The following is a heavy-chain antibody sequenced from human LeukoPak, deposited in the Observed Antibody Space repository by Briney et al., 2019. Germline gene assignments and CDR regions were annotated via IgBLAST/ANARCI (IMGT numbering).Heavy chain of an antibody. V-gene: IGHV4-61*02. Sequence: SETLSLACTVSGGSISSGDYYWNWIRQPAGRGLEWIGRIYTSGTSTYNPSLESRVTISMDTSQNQFSVNLSGVTATDTAVYYCARDRGYRANERNWYFDSWGRGTPVTVSS. D-gene: IGHD5-12*01. J-gene: IGHJ2*01. CDR2: IYTSGTS. CDR3: ARDRGYRANERNWYFDS. CDR1: GGSISSGDYY.